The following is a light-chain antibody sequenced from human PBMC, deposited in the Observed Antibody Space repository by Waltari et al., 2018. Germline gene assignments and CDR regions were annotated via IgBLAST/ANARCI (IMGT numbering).Light chain of an antibody. Sequence: EIVLTQSPATLSLSPGERATLSCRASQSVSSNLAWYQQQPGQAPRLLIYDASNRATGIPARFSGSWSGTDFTLTISRLEPEDFAVYYCQQRGDWSRTFGPGTKVEIK. V-gene: IGKV3-11*01. CDR3: QQRGDWSRT. CDR2: DAS. CDR1: QSVSSN. J-gene: IGKJ3*01.